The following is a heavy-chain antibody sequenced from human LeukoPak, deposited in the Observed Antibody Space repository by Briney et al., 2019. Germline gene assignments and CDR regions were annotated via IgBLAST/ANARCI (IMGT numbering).Heavy chain of an antibody. Sequence: GGSLRLTCAASGFTFSSYWMGWVRQAPGKRLEWVANMNIDGSEKYYADSAKGRFTISRDNARNSVYLQMNSLRVEDTAVYYCARDPVEWELLLDYWGQGTLVTVSS. CDR3: ARDPVEWELLLDY. J-gene: IGHJ4*02. CDR1: GFTFSSYW. D-gene: IGHD1-26*01. V-gene: IGHV3-7*01. CDR2: MNIDGSEK.